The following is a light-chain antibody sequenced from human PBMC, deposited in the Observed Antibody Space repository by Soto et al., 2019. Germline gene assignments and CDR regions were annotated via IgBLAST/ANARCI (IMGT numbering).Light chain of an antibody. CDR3: QQSFSFPAT. CDR1: QSISDS. Sequence: DIQMTQSPSSLSASVGDRVTITCRASQSISDSLNWYQHKPGTAPKLLIYAASSLQSGVPSRFSVGGSGTDFTLTISSLQPEDFVTYFCQQSFSFPATFGGWTKVEIK. J-gene: IGKJ4*01. CDR2: AAS. V-gene: IGKV1-39*01.